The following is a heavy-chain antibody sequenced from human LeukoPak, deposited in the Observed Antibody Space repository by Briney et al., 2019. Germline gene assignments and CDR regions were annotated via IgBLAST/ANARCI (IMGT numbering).Heavy chain of an antibody. CDR2: ISNDGSKK. Sequence: PGGSLRLSCAASGLTFSSYGMHWVRQAPGKGLDWVAVISNDGSKKYYADSVKGRFTISRDHSKNTLSLQVSSLRTEDTAVYYCAKDRYSYAFEYSDSWGQGTLVTVSS. CDR3: AKDRYSYAFEYSDS. D-gene: IGHD5-18*01. V-gene: IGHV3-30*18. CDR1: GLTFSSYG. J-gene: IGHJ4*02.